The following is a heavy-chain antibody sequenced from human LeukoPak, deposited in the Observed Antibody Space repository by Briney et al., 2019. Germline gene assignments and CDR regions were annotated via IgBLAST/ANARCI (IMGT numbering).Heavy chain of an antibody. CDR1: GFTFSTYS. Sequence: GGSLRLSCAASGFTFSTYSMNWVRQAPGKGLEWVSSINGASSYIYYADSVKGRFTISRDNAKSSLYLQMSSLRAEDTAVYYCAKDRIYADGLWDFDYWGQGTLVTVSS. CDR2: INGASSYI. CDR3: AKDRIYADGLWDFDY. V-gene: IGHV3-21*01. J-gene: IGHJ4*02. D-gene: IGHD3-10*01.